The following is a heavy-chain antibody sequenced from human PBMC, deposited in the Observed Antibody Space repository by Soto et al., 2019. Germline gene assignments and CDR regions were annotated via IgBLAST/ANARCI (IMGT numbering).Heavy chain of an antibody. Sequence: GGSLRLSCAASGFTFSTYWMHWVRQAPGKGLVWVSRINTDGSTTSYADSVKGRFTVSRDNSKNTLYLQMNSLRADDTAVYYCARRGVGLHDYWGQGTLVTVSS. J-gene: IGHJ4*02. CDR3: ARRGVGLHDY. D-gene: IGHD3-3*01. V-gene: IGHV3-74*01. CDR1: GFTFSTYW. CDR2: INTDGSTT.